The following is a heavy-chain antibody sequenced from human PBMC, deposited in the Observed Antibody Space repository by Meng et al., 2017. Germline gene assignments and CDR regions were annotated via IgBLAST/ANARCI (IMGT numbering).Heavy chain of an antibody. CDR1: GGPISSSSYY. CDR3: ARGDYYGSGSYFPYYGMDV. D-gene: IGHD3-10*01. Sequence: SETLSLTCTVPGGPISSSSYYWGWIRQPPGKGLEWIGSIYYSGSTYYNPSLKSRATISVDTSKNQFSLKLSSVTAADTAVYYCARGDYYGSGSYFPYYGMDVWGQGTTVTVSS. J-gene: IGHJ6*02. CDR2: IYYSGST. V-gene: IGHV4-39*07.